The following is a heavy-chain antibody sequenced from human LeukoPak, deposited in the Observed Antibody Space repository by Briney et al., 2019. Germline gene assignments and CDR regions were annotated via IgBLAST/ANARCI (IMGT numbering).Heavy chain of an antibody. D-gene: IGHD2-15*01. CDR1: GFTFSSYW. J-gene: IGHJ4*02. V-gene: IGHV3-7*03. Sequence: GGSLRLSCAASGFTFSSYWMSWVRQAPGKGLEWVANIKQDGSEKYYVDSVKGRFTISRDNAKNSLYLQMNSLRAEDTALYYCARGKGYSTYYFDYWGQGTLVTVSS. CDR2: IKQDGSEK. CDR3: ARGKGYSTYYFDY.